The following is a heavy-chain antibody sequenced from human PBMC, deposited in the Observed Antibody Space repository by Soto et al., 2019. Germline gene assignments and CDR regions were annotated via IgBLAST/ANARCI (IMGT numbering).Heavy chain of an antibody. CDR2: IIPILGIA. CDR3: ARGGGDCSSTSCNGPDYYYSYYMDV. D-gene: IGHD2-2*01. CDR1: GGTFSSYT. J-gene: IGHJ6*03. V-gene: IGHV1-69*02. Sequence: QVQLVQSGAEVKKPGSSVKVSCKASGGTFSSYTISWVRQAPGQGLEWMGRIIPILGIANYAQKFQGRVTITADKSTSTAYMELSSLRSEATAVYYCARGGGDCSSTSCNGPDYYYSYYMDVWGKGTTVTVSS.